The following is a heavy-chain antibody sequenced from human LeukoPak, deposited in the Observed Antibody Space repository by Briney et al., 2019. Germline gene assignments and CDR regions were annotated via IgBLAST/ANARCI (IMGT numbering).Heavy chain of an antibody. D-gene: IGHD3-10*01. V-gene: IGHV4-39*01. Sequence: PSETLSLTCTVSGGSISSSGYYWGWIRQPPGKGLEWIGSIYYSGSTYYNPSLKSRVTISVDTSKNQFSLKLSSVTAADTAVYYCASTIESIWFGEFFHDYWGQGTLVTVSS. CDR3: ASTIESIWFGEFFHDY. J-gene: IGHJ4*02. CDR2: IYYSGST. CDR1: GGSISSSGYY.